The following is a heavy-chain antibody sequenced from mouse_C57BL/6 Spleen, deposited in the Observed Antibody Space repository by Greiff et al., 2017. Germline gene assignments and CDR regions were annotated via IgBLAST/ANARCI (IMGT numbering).Heavy chain of an antibody. D-gene: IGHD1-1*01. Sequence: QVQLQQSGAELVKPGASVKISCKASGYAFSSYWMNLVKQRPGKGLEWIGQIYPGDGDPNYNGKFKVKATLTADTSSSSGSMQLSCQTSEDSAVEFYARHTVGAYYGRDYWGQGTLVTVS. J-gene: IGHJ4*01. CDR1: GYAFSSYW. V-gene: IGHV1-80*01. CDR3: ARHTVGAYYGRDY. CDR2: IYPGDGDP.